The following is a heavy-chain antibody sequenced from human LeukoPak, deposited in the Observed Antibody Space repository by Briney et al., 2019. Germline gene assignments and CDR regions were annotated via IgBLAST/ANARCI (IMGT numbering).Heavy chain of an antibody. CDR1: GFTFSSYG. Sequence: GGSLRLSCAASGFTFSSYGMHWVRQAPGKGLEWVAVISYDGSNKYYADSVKGRFTISRDNSKNTLYLQMNSLRAEDTAVYYCAKEVGRYMGLLDYWGQGTLVTVSS. V-gene: IGHV3-30*18. CDR3: AKEVGRYMGLLDY. D-gene: IGHD1-1*01. CDR2: ISYDGSNK. J-gene: IGHJ4*02.